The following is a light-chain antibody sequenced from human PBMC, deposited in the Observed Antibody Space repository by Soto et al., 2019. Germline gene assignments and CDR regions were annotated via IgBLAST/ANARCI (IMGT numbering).Light chain of an antibody. CDR1: SSDVGGYDY. CDR3: SSYTSSSLW. Sequence: QSVLTQPASVSGSPGQSITISCTGTSSDVGGYDYVSWYQLHPGKAPKLMVFEVNNRPSGVSNRFSGSKSGNTASLTISGLQAEDEADYYCSSYTSSSLWFGTGTKVTVL. CDR2: EVN. V-gene: IGLV2-14*01. J-gene: IGLJ1*01.